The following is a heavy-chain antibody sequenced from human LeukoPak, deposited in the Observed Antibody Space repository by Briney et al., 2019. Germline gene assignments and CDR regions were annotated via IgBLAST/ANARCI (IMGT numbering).Heavy chain of an antibody. CDR3: ARQYNSGWYSSSAFDI. CDR2: IYPGDSDT. D-gene: IGHD6-19*01. V-gene: IGHV5-51*01. J-gene: IGHJ3*02. CDR1: GYSFTSHW. Sequence: GESLKISCTGSGYSFTSHWIGWVRQMPGKGLEWMGIIYPGDSDTRYSPSFQGQVTISADRSISTAYLQRRSLKASDTAMYFCARQYNSGWYSSSAFDIWGQGTMVTVSS.